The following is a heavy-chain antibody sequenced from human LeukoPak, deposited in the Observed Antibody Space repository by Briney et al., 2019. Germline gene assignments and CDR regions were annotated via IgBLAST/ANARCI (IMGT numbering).Heavy chain of an antibody. CDR1: GFTFNNDA. D-gene: IGHD5-12*01. CDR3: AKSKFATSGYDGSLDC. V-gene: IGHV3-23*01. Sequence: PGGSLRLSCAASGFTFNNDAMTWVRQAPGKGLEWVSGISGSGTTTYYADSVKGRFTISSDNSKNTLYLQMNSLRAEDTAVYCCAKSKFATSGYDGSLDCWGQGTLVTVSS. J-gene: IGHJ4*02. CDR2: ISGSGTTT.